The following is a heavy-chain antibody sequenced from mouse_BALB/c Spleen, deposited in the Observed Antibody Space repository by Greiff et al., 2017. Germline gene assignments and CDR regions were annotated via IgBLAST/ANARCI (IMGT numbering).Heavy chain of an antibody. CDR2: ISYSGST. CDR3: ARQAPGSTRFDY. V-gene: IGHV3-2*02. Sequence: DVKLQESGPGLVKPSQSLSLTCTVTGYSITSDYAWNWIRQFPGNKLEWMGYISYSGSTSYNPSLKRRISITRDTSKNQFFLQLNSVTTEDTATYYCARQAPGSTRFDYWGQGTTLTVSS. D-gene: IGHD1-1*01. J-gene: IGHJ2*01. CDR1: GYSITSDYA.